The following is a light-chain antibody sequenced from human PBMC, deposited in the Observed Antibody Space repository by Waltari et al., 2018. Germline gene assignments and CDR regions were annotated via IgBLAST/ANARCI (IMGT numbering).Light chain of an antibody. CDR3: QQFYSRPWT. V-gene: IGKV4-1*01. CDR1: QSLFYSSGNRDY. CDR2: WAS. Sequence: DIVMTQSPDSLAVSPGERATISCKSSQSLFYSSGNRDYLAWYQKKPGQPPILLMSWASTRESGVPDRFSGSGSGTDFTLTISGLQAEDVAVYYCQQFYSRPWTFGQGTKVEI. J-gene: IGKJ1*01.